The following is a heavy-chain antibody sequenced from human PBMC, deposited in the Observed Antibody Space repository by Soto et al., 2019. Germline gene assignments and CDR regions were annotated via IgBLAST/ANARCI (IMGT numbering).Heavy chain of an antibody. J-gene: IGHJ3*02. V-gene: IGHV1-3*01. CDR2: INAGNGNT. CDR3: ARGLTMVRGVILDAFDI. CDR1: GYTFTSYT. D-gene: IGHD3-10*01. Sequence: QVQLVQSGAEVKKPGASVKVSCKASGYTFTSYTMHWVRQAPGQRLEWMGWINAGNGNTKYSQKFQGRVTITRDTSASTAYRELRSLRSEDTAVYYCARGLTMVRGVILDAFDIWGQGTMVTVSS.